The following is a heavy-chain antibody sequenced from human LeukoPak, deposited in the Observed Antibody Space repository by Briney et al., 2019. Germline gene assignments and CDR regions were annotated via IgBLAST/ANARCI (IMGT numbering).Heavy chain of an antibody. J-gene: IGHJ4*02. D-gene: IGHD3-3*01. CDR2: IRYDGSNK. V-gene: IGHV3-30*02. CDR1: GFTFSSYG. CDR3: AKDRPIFGVVTYSGFDY. Sequence: GGSLRLSCAASGFTFSSYGMHWVRQAPGKGLEWVAFIRYDGSNKYYADSVKGRFTISRDNSKNTLYLQMNSLRAEDTAVYYCAKDRPIFGVVTYSGFDYWGQGTLVTVSS.